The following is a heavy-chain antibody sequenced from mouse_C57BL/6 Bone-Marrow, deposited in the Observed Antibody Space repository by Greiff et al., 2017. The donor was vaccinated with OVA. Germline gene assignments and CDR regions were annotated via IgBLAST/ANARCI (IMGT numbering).Heavy chain of an antibody. Sequence: QVHVKQPGAELVMPGASVKLSCKASGYTFTSYWMHWVKQRPGQGLEWIGEIDPSDSSTNYNQKFKGKSTLTVDKSSSTAYMQLSSLTSEDSAVYYCASSPLLLHAMDYWGQGTSVTVSS. CDR2: IDPSDSST. CDR1: GYTFTSYW. CDR3: ASSPLLLHAMDY. J-gene: IGHJ4*01. D-gene: IGHD1-1*01. V-gene: IGHV1-69*01.